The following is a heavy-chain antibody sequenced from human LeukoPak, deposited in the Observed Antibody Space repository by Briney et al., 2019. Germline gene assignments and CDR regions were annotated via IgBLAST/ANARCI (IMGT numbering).Heavy chain of an antibody. CDR3: ARKMAL. D-gene: IGHD5-24*01. Sequence: PGGSLRLSCAASGFTFSSYGMNWVRQAPGKGLEWVSYIDGTSRAIYYADSVKGRFIVSRDNGKNSLFLQMSSLRDEDTAVYLCARKMALWGQGTLVTVSS. CDR2: IDGTSRAI. CDR1: GFTFSSYG. V-gene: IGHV3-48*02. J-gene: IGHJ4*02.